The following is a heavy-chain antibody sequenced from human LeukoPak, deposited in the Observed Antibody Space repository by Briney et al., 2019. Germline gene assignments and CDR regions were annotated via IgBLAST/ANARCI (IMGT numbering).Heavy chain of an antibody. D-gene: IGHD6-19*01. CDR2: MSPNSGNT. CDR3: ARALSGCILCFDY. Sequence: ASVKVSCKASGYTFTSHDINWVRQTTGQGLEWMGWMSPNSGNTGYAQKFQGRVTMTRDNSMSTAYMELSSLSSEATAVYYCARALSGCILCFDYWGQGTLVTVSS. J-gene: IGHJ4*02. CDR1: GYTFTSHD. V-gene: IGHV1-8*01.